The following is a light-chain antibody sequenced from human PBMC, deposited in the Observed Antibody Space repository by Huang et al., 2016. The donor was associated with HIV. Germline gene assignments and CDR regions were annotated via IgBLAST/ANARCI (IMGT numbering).Light chain of an antibody. CDR3: QQYYRPLLT. CDR1: QDISSY. Sequence: AIRMTQSPSSLSASTGDRVTITCRASQDISSYLAWYQQKPGEAPKLLMYAASTLQGGGPSRFSGSVSGTDFTLTISCLQSEDFATYYCQQYYRPLLTFGGGTRV. J-gene: IGKJ4*01. V-gene: IGKV1-8*01. CDR2: AAS.